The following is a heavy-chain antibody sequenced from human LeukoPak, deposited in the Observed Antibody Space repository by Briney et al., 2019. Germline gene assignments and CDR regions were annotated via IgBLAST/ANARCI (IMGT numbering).Heavy chain of an antibody. CDR2: IDPNSGGT. D-gene: IGHD1-26*01. CDR3: ARGHVGGSYRVDY. Sequence: GASLTVSCKASGYSFGAYYIHWVRQAPGQGLEWMGYIDPNSGGTNYAQKSQGRVTMTRDTSITTAYMDLTNLRSDDTAMYYCARGHVGGSYRVDYWGQGTLVTVSS. CDR1: GYSFGAYY. J-gene: IGHJ4*02. V-gene: IGHV1-2*02.